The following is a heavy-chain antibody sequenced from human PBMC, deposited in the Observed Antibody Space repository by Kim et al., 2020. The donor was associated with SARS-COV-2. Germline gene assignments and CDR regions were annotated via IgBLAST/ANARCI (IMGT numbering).Heavy chain of an antibody. CDR2: LSGSGSNT. D-gene: IGHD6-19*01. V-gene: IGHV3-23*01. CDR3: AKGIYSSAWDYFDY. Sequence: GGSLRLSCAASGFTFSSYAMSWVRQAPGKGLEWVSGLSGSGSNTYYGDSVKGRFTISRDNSKNTLYPQMNSLRAEDTAAYYCAKGIYSSAWDYFDYWGQGTLVTVSS. CDR1: GFTFSSYA. J-gene: IGHJ4*02.